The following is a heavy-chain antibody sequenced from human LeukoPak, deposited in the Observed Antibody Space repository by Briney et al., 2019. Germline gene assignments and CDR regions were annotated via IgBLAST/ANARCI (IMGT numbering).Heavy chain of an antibody. J-gene: IGHJ6*02. CDR2: ISYDGSNK. CDR1: GFTFSSYG. CDR3: ARPLSNGYFHDSGGYYPYAMDV. V-gene: IGHV3-30*03. Sequence: GGSLRLSCAASGFTFSSYGMHWVRQAPGEGLEWVAVISYDGSNKFYADSVKGRFAISRDNSKNTLYLQMNSLRGYDSAVYYCARPLSNGYFHDSGGYYPYAMDVWGQGTTVTVSS. D-gene: IGHD3-22*01.